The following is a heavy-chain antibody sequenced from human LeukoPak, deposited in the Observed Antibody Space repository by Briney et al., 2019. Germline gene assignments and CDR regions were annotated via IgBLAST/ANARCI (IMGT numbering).Heavy chain of an antibody. CDR2: FYNSGRS. J-gene: IGHJ4*02. Sequence: SETLSLTCTVSDDSISDYYRGWIRQPPGKGLEWIGYFYNSGRSTYNPSLKSRVTITADTSKNHFSLKLNSVTTADTAVYYCTRGAGWLIDYWGQGILVTVSS. V-gene: IGHV4-59*01. CDR3: TRGAGWLIDY. CDR1: DDSISDYY. D-gene: IGHD3-16*01.